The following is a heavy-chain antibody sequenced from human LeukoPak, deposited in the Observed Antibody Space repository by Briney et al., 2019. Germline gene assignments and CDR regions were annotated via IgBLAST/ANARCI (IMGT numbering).Heavy chain of an antibody. D-gene: IGHD3-3*01. CDR3: ARVSTYYDFWSENYYMDV. J-gene: IGHJ6*03. Sequence: ASVKVSCKASGYTFTSYGISWVRQAPGQGLEWMGWISAYNGNTNYAQKLQGRVTMTTDTSTSTAYMELRSLRSDDTAVYYCARVSTYYDFWSENYYMDVWGKGTTVTVS. CDR1: GYTFTSYG. CDR2: ISAYNGNT. V-gene: IGHV1-18*01.